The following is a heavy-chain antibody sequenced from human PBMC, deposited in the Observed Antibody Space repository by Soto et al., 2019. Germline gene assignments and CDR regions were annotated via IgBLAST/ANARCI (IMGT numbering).Heavy chain of an antibody. D-gene: IGHD5-18*01. J-gene: IGHJ5*02. CDR2: ISGSGGSR. CDR1: GFTFSSYA. Sequence: GGSLRLSCAASGFTFSSYAMSWVRQAPGKGLEWVSLISGSGGSRYYADSVKGRFTISRDDSKNTLYLQMNSLRADDTAVYYCAKVMVKNWFDPWGQGTLVTVSS. V-gene: IGHV3-23*01. CDR3: AKVMVKNWFDP.